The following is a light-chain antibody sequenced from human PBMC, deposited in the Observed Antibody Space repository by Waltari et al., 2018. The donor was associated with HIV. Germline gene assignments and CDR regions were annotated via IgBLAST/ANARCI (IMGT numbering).Light chain of an antibody. Sequence: QPGLTQPPPVSGTPGQRLTIPRSGTNSNIGRTSVYWSRQAPGTAPILLVYRNDQRPPGVVDRFSGSRSGASASLVIGGLRVDDEGDYYCASWDDGLRGHVFGGGTTVSV. CDR3: ASWDDGLRGHV. CDR2: RND. CDR1: NSNIGRTS. V-gene: IGLV1-47*01. J-gene: IGLJ1*01.